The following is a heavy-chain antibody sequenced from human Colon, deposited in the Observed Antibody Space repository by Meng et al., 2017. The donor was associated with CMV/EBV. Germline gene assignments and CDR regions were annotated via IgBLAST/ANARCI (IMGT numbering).Heavy chain of an antibody. D-gene: IGHD1-26*01. Sequence: QVQLVQSGAEVKKPGASVKVSCKASGYTFTGYFMYWVRQAPGQGLEWMGSINPNSGGTNYAQKFQGGVTMTRDTSINTAYMELSRLRSDDTAVYYCATVSGGDFDYWGQGTLVTVSS. CDR2: INPNSGGT. V-gene: IGHV1-2*02. CDR1: GYTFTGYF. CDR3: ATVSGGDFDY. J-gene: IGHJ4*02.